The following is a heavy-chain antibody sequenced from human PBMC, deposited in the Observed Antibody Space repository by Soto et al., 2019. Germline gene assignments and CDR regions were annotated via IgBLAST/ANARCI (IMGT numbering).Heavy chain of an antibody. D-gene: IGHD3-10*01. CDR3: ARVGGFMVRGVIITGGSDYYYYGMDV. CDR2: IIPIFGTA. Sequence: QVQLVQSGAEVKKPGSSVKVSCKASGGTFSSYAISWVRQAPGQGLEWMGGIIPIFGTANYAQKFQGRVTITADKSTSTAYMERSSLRSEETAVYYCARVGGFMVRGVIITGGSDYYYYGMDVWGQGTTVTVSS. J-gene: IGHJ6*02. V-gene: IGHV1-69*06. CDR1: GGTFSSYA.